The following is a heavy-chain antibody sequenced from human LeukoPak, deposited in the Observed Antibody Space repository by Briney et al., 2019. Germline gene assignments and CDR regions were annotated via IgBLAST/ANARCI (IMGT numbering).Heavy chain of an antibody. V-gene: IGHV4-31*03. Sequence: PSETLSHTCTVSGGSISSGGYYWSWIRQHPGKGLEWIGYIYYSGSTYYNPSLKSRVTISVDTSKNQFSLKLSSVTAADTAVYYCARAERIAAMSNYGMDVWGQGTTVTVSS. CDR3: ARAERIAAMSNYGMDV. J-gene: IGHJ6*02. D-gene: IGHD6-6*01. CDR1: GGSISSGGYY. CDR2: IYYSGST.